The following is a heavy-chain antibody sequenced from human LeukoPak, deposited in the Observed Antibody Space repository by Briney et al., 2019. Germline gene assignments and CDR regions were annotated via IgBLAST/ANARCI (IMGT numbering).Heavy chain of an antibody. J-gene: IGHJ4*02. D-gene: IGHD5-18*01. V-gene: IGHV3-30-3*01. Sequence: GGSLRLSCAASGFTFSSYAMHWVRQAPGKGLEGVAVISYDGSNKYYADSVKGRFTISRDNSKNTLYLQMNSLRAEDTAVYYCARGPGQLWFFDYWGQGTLVTVSS. CDR2: ISYDGSNK. CDR1: GFTFSSYA. CDR3: ARGPGQLWFFDY.